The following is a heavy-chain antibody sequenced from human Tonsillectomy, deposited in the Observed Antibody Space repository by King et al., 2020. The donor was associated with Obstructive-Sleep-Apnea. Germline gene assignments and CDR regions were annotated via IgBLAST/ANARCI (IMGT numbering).Heavy chain of an antibody. J-gene: IGHJ4*02. CDR2: ISWNNGSI. Sequence: EVQLVESGGDLVQPGRSLRVSCAASGFTFGDYAMHWVRQPPGKGLEWVSGISWNNGSIGYADSVKGRFTISRDNAKNSLYLQMNSLRAEDTAFYYCARETLGADGDFDYWGRGTLVTVSS. CDR1: GFTFGDYA. CDR3: ARETLGADGDFDY. D-gene: IGHD3-3*01. V-gene: IGHV3-9*01.